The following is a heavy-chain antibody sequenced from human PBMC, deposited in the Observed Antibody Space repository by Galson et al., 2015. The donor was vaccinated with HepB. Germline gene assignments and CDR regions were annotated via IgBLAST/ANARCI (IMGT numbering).Heavy chain of an antibody. J-gene: IGHJ6*02. CDR2: IIPIFGTA. Sequence: SVKVSCKASGGTFSSYAISWVRQAPGQGLEWMGGIIPIFGTADYAQKFQGRVTITADKSTSTAYMELNSLRSEDTAVYYCARRIAAALDTYGMDVWGQGTTVTVSS. CDR3: ARRIAAALDTYGMDV. CDR1: GGTFSSYA. V-gene: IGHV1-69*06. D-gene: IGHD6-13*01.